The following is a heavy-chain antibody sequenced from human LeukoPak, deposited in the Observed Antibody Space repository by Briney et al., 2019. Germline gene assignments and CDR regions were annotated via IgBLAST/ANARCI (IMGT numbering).Heavy chain of an antibody. CDR2: TYYSGST. Sequence: PSETLSLTCSVSGGSISSYYWSWIRQPPGKGLEWIGYTYYSGSTNYNPSLKSRVTISVDTSKNQFSLNLSSVTAADTAVYYCARAQSGCYYGGFDYWGQGTLVTVSS. CDR3: ARAQSGCYYGGFDY. D-gene: IGHD3-22*01. J-gene: IGHJ4*02. V-gene: IGHV4-59*01. CDR1: GGSISSYY.